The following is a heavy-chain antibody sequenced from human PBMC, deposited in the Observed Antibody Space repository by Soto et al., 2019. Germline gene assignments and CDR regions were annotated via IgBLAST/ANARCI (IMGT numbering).Heavy chain of an antibody. J-gene: IGHJ4*02. CDR3: ARVYAATFFYYFDY. CDR2: LIPIFATS. V-gene: IGHV1-69*13. D-gene: IGHD1-26*01. CDR1: GGTYSSYA. Sequence: SVNVSRQATGGTYSSYAVRWVRPPPGQGLEWMGGLIPIFATSNYAQKFQGRVTITADESTNTAYMELRSLRSEDTAVYYCARVYAATFFYYFDYWGQGTLVTVSS.